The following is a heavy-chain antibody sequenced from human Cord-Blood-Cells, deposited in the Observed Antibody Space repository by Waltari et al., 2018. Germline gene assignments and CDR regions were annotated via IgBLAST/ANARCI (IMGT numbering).Heavy chain of an antibody. J-gene: IGHJ2*01. Sequence: QVQLVESGGGVVHPGRSLRLSCVASACTLSPSVKPRVSQAPGKGLEWVAVIWYDGSNKYYADSVKGRFTISRDNSKNTLYLQMNSLRAEDTAVYYCAGGVTANWYFDLWGRGTLVTVSS. CDR1: ACTLSPSV. D-gene: IGHD2-21*02. V-gene: IGHV3-33*01. CDR3: AGGVTANWYFDL. CDR2: IWYDGSNK.